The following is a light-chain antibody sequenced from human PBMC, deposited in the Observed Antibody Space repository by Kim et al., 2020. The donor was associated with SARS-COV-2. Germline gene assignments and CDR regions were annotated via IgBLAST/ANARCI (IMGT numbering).Light chain of an antibody. CDR1: KLGDKY. CDR3: QAWDSSTVV. J-gene: IGLJ2*01. CDR2: QDS. V-gene: IGLV3-1*01. Sequence: SVSPGQTATITCSGDKLGDKYACWYQQKPGQSPVLVIYQDSKRPSGIPERFSGSNSGNTATLTISGTQAMDEADYYCQAWDSSTVVFGGGTKLTVL.